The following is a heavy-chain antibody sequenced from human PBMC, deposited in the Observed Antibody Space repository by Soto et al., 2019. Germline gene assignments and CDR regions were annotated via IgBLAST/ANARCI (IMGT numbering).Heavy chain of an antibody. CDR1: GGSISSSSYY. J-gene: IGHJ3*02. V-gene: IGHV4-39*01. D-gene: IGHD3-10*01. Sequence: QLQLQESGPGLVKPSETLSLTCTVSGGSISSSSYYWGWIRQPPGKGLEGIGSIYYSGSTYYNPSLKSRVTISVDTSKNQFSLKLSSVTAADTAVYYCARHTATYGSGRYGAFDIWGQGTMVTVSS. CDR3: ARHTATYGSGRYGAFDI. CDR2: IYYSGST.